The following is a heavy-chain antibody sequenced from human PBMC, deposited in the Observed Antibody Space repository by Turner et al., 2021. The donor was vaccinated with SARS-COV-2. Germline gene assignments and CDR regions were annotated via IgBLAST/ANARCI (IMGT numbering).Heavy chain of an antibody. CDR2: IKSKIDGGTV. V-gene: IGHV3-15*01. CDR3: ATANKFYDYMDV. J-gene: IGHJ6*03. CDR1: GFTFSTTW. Sequence: EVQLVVSGGGLVEPGGSLRVSCAASGFTFSTTWMTWVRQAPGKGLEWVGRIKSKIDGGTVDYAAPVKDRFTISRDDSEDTLYMQMNSLKTEDTAVYYCATANKFYDYMDVWGEGATVTVSS.